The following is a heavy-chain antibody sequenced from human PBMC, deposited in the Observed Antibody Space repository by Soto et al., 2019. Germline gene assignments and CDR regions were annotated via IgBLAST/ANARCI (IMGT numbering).Heavy chain of an antibody. CDR3: AREPYGDSQYFDY. V-gene: IGHV3-30*04. CDR2: ISHDGRVT. CDR1: GFTFNSLS. D-gene: IGHD2-21*02. Sequence: QVQLVESGGGMVQPGTSLRLSCAASGFTFNSLSLHWVRQRPDKGLEWVAVISHDGRVTFYADFVKGRFTASRDNSKNTIYLQVNSLRAEDTAVYYCAREPYGDSQYFDYWGQGTWSPSPQ. J-gene: IGHJ4*02.